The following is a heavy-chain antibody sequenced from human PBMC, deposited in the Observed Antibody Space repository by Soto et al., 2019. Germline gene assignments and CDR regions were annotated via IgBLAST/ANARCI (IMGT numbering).Heavy chain of an antibody. Sequence: QVQLQESGPGLVKPSETLSLTCAVSGDSISSYYCMWIRQPPGKGLESIGYLYYGRSANYNPSLKRRVPLSVDTSTNQCSLTLSSRTAADTAVYYCALRSMAVVPEYWGQGTLVTVSS. CDR1: GDSISSYY. CDR2: LYYGRSA. J-gene: IGHJ4*02. D-gene: IGHD3-22*01. CDR3: ALRSMAVVPEY. V-gene: IGHV4-59*01.